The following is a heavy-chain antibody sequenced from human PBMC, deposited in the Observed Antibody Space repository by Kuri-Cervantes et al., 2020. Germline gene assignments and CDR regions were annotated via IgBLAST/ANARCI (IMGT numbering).Heavy chain of an antibody. CDR2: INHSGST. CDR3: ARGPGAPSGIAARPKYFNY. Sequence: SETLSLTCAVYGGSFSGYYWSWIRQPPGKGLEWIGEINHSGSTNYNPSLKSRVTISVDTSKNQFSLQLSSVTAADTAVYYCARGPGAPSGIAARPKYFNYWGQGTLVTVSS. V-gene: IGHV4-34*01. CDR1: GGSFSGYY. J-gene: IGHJ4*02. D-gene: IGHD6-6*01.